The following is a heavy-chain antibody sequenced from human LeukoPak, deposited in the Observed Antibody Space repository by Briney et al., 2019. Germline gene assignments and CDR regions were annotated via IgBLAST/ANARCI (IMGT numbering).Heavy chain of an antibody. V-gene: IGHV3-30-3*01. D-gene: IGHD6-13*01. J-gene: IGHJ3*02. CDR1: GFTFSSYA. CDR2: IPYDGSNK. CDR3: AREAAPLDAFDI. Sequence: GGSLRLSCAASGFTFSSYAMHWVRQAPGEGLEWVAVIPYDGSNKYYADSVKGRFTISRDNSKNTLYLQMNSLRAEDTAVYYCAREAAPLDAFDIWGQGTMVTASS.